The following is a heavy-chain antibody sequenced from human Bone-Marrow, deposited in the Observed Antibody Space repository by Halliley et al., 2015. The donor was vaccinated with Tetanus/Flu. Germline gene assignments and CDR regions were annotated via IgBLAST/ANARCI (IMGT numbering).Heavy chain of an antibody. CDR2: ISGSGDRT. Sequence: SLRLSCEVSGFTFSSYVMNWVRQAPGKGLDWVSLISGSGDRTEYADSVKGRFTISRDVASNTLYLQMNSLRVEDTATYYCAKTRGYKYGYYFDVWGQGTLVTVSS. D-gene: IGHD2-2*02. CDR1: GFTFSSYV. V-gene: IGHV3-23*01. J-gene: IGHJ4*02. CDR3: AKTRGYKYGYYFDV.